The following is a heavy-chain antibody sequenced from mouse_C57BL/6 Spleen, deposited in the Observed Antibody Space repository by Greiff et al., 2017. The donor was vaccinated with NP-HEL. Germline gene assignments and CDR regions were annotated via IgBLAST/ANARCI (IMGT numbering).Heavy chain of an antibody. CDR3: ASDYYSNTRGWYFDV. CDR1: GYSITSGYY. Sequence: EVQLQQSGPGLVKPSQSLSLTCSVTGYSITSGYYWNWIRQFPGNKLEWMGYISYDGSNNYNPSLKNRISITRDTSKNQFFLKLNSVTTEDTATYYCASDYYSNTRGWYFDVWGTGTTVTVSS. J-gene: IGHJ1*03. CDR2: ISYDGSN. D-gene: IGHD2-5*01. V-gene: IGHV3-6*01.